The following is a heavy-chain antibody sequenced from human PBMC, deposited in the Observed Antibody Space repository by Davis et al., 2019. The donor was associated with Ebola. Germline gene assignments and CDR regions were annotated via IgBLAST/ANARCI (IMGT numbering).Heavy chain of an antibody. D-gene: IGHD3-10*01. V-gene: IGHV3-64*02. CDR3: AKDQSYYGSGSYDY. CDR1: GFTFSSYA. CDR2: ISSNGGST. Sequence: LSLTCAASGFTFSSYAMHWVRQAPGKGLEYVSAISSNGGSTYYADSVKGRFTISRDNSKNTLYLQMGSLRAEDMAVYYCAKDQSYYGSGSYDYWGQGTLVTVSS. J-gene: IGHJ4*02.